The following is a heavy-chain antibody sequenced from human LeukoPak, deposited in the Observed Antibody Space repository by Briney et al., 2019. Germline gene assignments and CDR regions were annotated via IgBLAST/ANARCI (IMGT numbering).Heavy chain of an antibody. CDR3: ARRNDYGDLLYFDY. V-gene: IGHV5-51*01. D-gene: IGHD4-17*01. CDR2: IYPGDSDT. J-gene: IGHJ4*02. Sequence: GESLKISCKGSGYTFSTYWIGWVRQMPGKGLEWMGIIYPGDSDTRYSPSFQGQVTISADKSISTAYLQWSSLKASDTAMYYCARRNDYGDLLYFDYWGQGTLVTVSS. CDR1: GYTFSTYW.